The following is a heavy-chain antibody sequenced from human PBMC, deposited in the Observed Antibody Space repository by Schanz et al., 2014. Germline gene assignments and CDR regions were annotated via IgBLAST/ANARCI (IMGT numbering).Heavy chain of an antibody. Sequence: DVQLLESGGGLVQPGGSLRLSCAASGFTLSNYAMSWVRQAPGKGLEWVSALSEGGGGTHYADSVRGRFTISRDNSKNTLYLQMNSLRPEDTAVYYCAKYRGYYRVSGSYRELEYWGQGTLVTVSS. CDR3: AKYRGYYRVSGSYRELEY. CDR2: LSEGGGGT. J-gene: IGHJ4*02. D-gene: IGHD3-10*01. V-gene: IGHV3-23*01. CDR1: GFTLSNYA.